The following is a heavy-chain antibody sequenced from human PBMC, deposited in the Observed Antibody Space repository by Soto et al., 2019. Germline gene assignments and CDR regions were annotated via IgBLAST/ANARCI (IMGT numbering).Heavy chain of an antibody. CDR1: GGTFSSYT. CDR2: IIPMLGLA. Sequence: QVQLVQSGAEVKKPGSSVKVSCKASGGTFSSYTLSWVRQAPGQGLEWMGRIIPMLGLANYAQKFQGRVTITADTSTSTVYMELSSLRSEDTAVYYCARAPEPRISGSYYCLDSWGQGTLVTVSS. CDR3: ARAPEPRISGSYYCLDS. D-gene: IGHD3-10*01. V-gene: IGHV1-69*02. J-gene: IGHJ4*02.